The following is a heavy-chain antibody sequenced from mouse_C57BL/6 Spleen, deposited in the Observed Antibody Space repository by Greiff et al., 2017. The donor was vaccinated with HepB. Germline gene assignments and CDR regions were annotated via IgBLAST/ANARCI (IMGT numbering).Heavy chain of an antibody. J-gene: IGHJ1*03. CDR3: AREAHYYGRSYGDFDV. CDR2: IRNKANGYTT. D-gene: IGHD1-1*01. Sequence: EVQRVESGGGLVQPGGSLSLSCAASGFTFTDYYMSWVRQPPGKALEWLGFIRNKANGYTTEYSASVKGRFTISRDNSQSILYLQMKALRAEDSATYDCAREAHYYGRSYGDFDVWGTGTTVTVSS. V-gene: IGHV7-3*01. CDR1: GFTFTDYY.